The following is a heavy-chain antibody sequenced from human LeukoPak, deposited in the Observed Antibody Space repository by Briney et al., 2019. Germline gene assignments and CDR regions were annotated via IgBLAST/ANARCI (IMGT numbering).Heavy chain of an antibody. Sequence: GESLKISCKGSGYSFTTYWIGWVRQMPGKGLEWMGIIYSGDSDIRYSPSFQGQITISADKSISTAYLQWSSLKASDTAMYYCATWHGGITMVRGVYFDYWGQGTLVTVSS. CDR2: IYSGDSDI. CDR3: ATWHGGITMVRGVYFDY. D-gene: IGHD3-10*01. J-gene: IGHJ4*02. CDR1: GYSFTTYW. V-gene: IGHV5-51*01.